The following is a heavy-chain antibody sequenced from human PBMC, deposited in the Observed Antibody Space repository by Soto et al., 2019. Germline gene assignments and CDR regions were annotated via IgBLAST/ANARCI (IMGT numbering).Heavy chain of an antibody. Sequence: QITLKESGPTLVKPTQTLTLTCTFSGFSLSTTAEGVGWIRQPPGKALAWLALIYWDDDERYSPSLKSRLTITKHTSKNQVVLTMTNVDPVDTATYYCAHGSCSSADCYPNPYLDYWGQGILVTVSS. CDR1: GFSLSTTAEG. V-gene: IGHV2-5*02. CDR2: IYWDDDE. J-gene: IGHJ4*02. CDR3: AHGSCSSADCYPNPYLDY. D-gene: IGHD2-2*01.